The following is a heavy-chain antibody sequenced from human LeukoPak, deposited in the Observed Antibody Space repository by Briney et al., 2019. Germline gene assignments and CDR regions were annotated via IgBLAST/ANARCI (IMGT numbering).Heavy chain of an antibody. D-gene: IGHD4-17*01. CDR3: AKVSRGEPNDY. CDR1: GFPLSRSA. CDR2: ISGSGSGGST. Sequence: PGGSLRLSCAASGFPLSRSAMSWVRQAPGKGLEWVSNISGSGSGGSTYYADSVKGRFTISRDNSKNTLYLQMNSLRAEDTATYYCAKVSRGEPNDYWGQGTLVTVSS. J-gene: IGHJ4*02. V-gene: IGHV3-23*01.